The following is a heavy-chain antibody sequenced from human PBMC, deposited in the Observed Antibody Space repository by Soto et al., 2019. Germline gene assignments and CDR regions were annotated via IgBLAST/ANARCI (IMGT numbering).Heavy chain of an antibody. J-gene: IGHJ4*02. CDR2: IWYDGSNK. Sequence: GGSLRLSCAASGFTFSSYGMHWVRQAPGKGLEWVAVIWYDGSNKYYADSVKGRFTISRDNSKNTLYLQMNSLRAEDTAVYYCARASAPAAGLSLDYWGQGTLVTVSS. CDR3: ARASAPAAGLSLDY. CDR1: GFTFSSYG. V-gene: IGHV3-33*01. D-gene: IGHD6-13*01.